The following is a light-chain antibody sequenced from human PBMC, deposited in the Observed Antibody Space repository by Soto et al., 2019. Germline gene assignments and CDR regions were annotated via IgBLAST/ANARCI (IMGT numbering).Light chain of an antibody. CDR1: QSVSSSY. V-gene: IGKV3-20*01. J-gene: IGKJ4*01. CDR2: AAS. CDR3: QQYGSSPLT. Sequence: EIVLTQSPGTLSLSPGERATLSCRASQSVSSSYLAWYQQKPGQAPRLLIYAASIRATVIPDRFSGSGSGTDFTVTINRLEPEDFAVYYCQQYGSSPLTFGGGTKVEIK.